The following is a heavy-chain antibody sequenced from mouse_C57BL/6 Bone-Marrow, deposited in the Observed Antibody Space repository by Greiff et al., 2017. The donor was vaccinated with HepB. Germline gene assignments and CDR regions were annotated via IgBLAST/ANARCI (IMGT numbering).Heavy chain of an antibody. CDR1: GYTFTSYW. CDR2: IHPNSGST. V-gene: IGHV1-64*01. Sequence: VQLQQPGAELVKPGASVKLSCKASGYTFTSYWMHWVKQRPGQGLEWIGMIHPNSGSTNYNEKFKSKATLTVDKSSSTAYMQLSSLTSEDSAVYCCARSPAVVAPVAYWGQGTLVTVSA. CDR3: ARSPAVVAPVAY. J-gene: IGHJ3*01. D-gene: IGHD1-1*01.